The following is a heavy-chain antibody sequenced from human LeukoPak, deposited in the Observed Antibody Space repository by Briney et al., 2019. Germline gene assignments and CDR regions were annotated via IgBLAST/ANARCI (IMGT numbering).Heavy chain of an antibody. CDR2: INWNGGST. CDR3: ARGHSEAYYDILTALIFFDY. J-gene: IGHJ4*02. D-gene: IGHD3-9*01. V-gene: IGHV3-20*04. CDR1: GFTFDDYG. Sequence: PGGPLRLSCAASGFTFDDYGMSWVRQAPGKGLEWVSGINWNGGSTGYADSVKGRFTISRDNAKNSLYLQMNSLRAEDTALYYCARGHSEAYYDILTALIFFDYWGQGTLVTVSS.